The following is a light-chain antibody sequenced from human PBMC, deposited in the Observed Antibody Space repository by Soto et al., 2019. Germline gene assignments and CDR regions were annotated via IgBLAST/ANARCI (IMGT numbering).Light chain of an antibody. CDR2: GAS. V-gene: IGKV1-39*01. CDR3: QQTYSDIS. Sequence: IQVTQYPSFPSASVGCTITITSRASRTINTYLNWFQQKPGEPPRLLIYGASTLHDGVPSRFSGSGSGADFTLTISGLQPEDFASYHCQQTYSDISFGGGTKVDIK. J-gene: IGKJ4*01. CDR1: RTINTY.